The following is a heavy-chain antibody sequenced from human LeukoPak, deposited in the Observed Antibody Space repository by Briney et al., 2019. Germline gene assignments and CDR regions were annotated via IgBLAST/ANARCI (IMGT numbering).Heavy chain of an antibody. J-gene: IGHJ3*01. CDR3: ARENGDRGSGTVSFDV. D-gene: IGHD3-10*01. Sequence: SETLSLTCTVSGGSVSTDAYYWGWIRQPPGKGLEWIGAIHYSGNTYYKPSLRSRLTISVDTSQNQFSLKLTSVTAADTAVYYCARENGDRGSGTVSFDVWGQGTIVTVSS. CDR1: GGSVSTDAYY. V-gene: IGHV4-39*07. CDR2: IHYSGNT.